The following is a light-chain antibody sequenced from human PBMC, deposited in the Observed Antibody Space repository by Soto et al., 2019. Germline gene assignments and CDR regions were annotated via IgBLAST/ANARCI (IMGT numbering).Light chain of an antibody. J-gene: IGLJ1*01. CDR1: SGDIGLYNF. CDR2: DVN. CDR3: CSYTSSTAYV. Sequence: QSLLTQPASVSGSPGQSITISCPGTSGDIGLYNFVSWYQQHPGRAPKLMIYDVNNRPSGVSDRFSGSKSGNTASLTISGLQAEDEADYYCCSYTSSTAYVFGTGTKVTVL. V-gene: IGLV2-14*03.